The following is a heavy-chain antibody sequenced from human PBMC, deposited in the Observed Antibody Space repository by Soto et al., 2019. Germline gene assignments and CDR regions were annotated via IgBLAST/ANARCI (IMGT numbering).Heavy chain of an antibody. V-gene: IGHV4-30-4*01. CDR3: ARYGSFIGLSFDY. D-gene: IGHD3-16*02. CDR2: IYYSGST. CDR1: GGSISSGDYY. J-gene: IGHJ4*02. Sequence: PSETLSLTCTVSGGSISSGDYYWSWIRQPPGKGLEWIGYIYYSGSTYYNPSLKSRVTISVDTSKNQFSLKLSSVTAADTAVYYCARYGSFIGLSFDYWGQGTLVTVSS.